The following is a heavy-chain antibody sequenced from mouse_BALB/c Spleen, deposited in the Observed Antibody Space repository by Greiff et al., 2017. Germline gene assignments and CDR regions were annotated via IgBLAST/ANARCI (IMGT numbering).Heavy chain of an antibody. CDR1: GYSITSGYY. J-gene: IGHJ4*01. D-gene: IGHD1-2*01. CDR2: ISYDGSN. V-gene: IGHV3-6*02. Sequence: EVQLVESGPGLVKPSQSLSLTCSVTGYSITSGYYWNWIRQFPGNKLEWMGYISYDGSNNYNPSLKNRISITRDTSKNQFFLKLNSVTTEDTATYYCARGLSYAMDYWGQGTSVTVSS. CDR3: ARGLSYAMDY.